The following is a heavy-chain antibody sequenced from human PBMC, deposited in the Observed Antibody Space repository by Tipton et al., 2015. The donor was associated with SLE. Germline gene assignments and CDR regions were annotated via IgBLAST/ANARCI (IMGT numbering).Heavy chain of an antibody. CDR1: GDSISTGYYY. J-gene: IGHJ6*03. CDR2: VYYSGST. Sequence: GLVKPSETLSLTCNVSGDSISTGYYYWGWIRQPPGKGLEWIGGVYYSGSTYYNPSLKSRATISVDTSKNQLSRKLTSVTAADTAVYYCARGVAGYYFYYYMDVWGKGTTVTISS. CDR3: ARGVAGYYFYYYMDV. V-gene: IGHV4-39*07. D-gene: IGHD3-10*01.